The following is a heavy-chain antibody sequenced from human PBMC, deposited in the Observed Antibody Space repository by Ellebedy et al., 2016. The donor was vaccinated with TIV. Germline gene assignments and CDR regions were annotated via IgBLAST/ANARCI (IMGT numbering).Heavy chain of an antibody. Sequence: MPSETLSLTCSVSGGSINSYYWTWIRQPPGQGLEWIGDIHHSGNTHIHPSLKSRVTLSLDTSKNQFSLDLSSVNAADTATYYCARDLGRYGMDVWGQGTTVTVS. CDR3: ARDLGRYGMDV. CDR1: GGSINSYY. J-gene: IGHJ6*02. V-gene: IGHV4-59*01. CDR2: IHHSGNT.